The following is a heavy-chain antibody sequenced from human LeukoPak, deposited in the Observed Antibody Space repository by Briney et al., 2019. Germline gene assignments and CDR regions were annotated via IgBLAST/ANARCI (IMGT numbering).Heavy chain of an antibody. J-gene: IGHJ6*03. Sequence: PSETLSLTCTVSGGSISSYYWSWIRQPPGKGLEWIGYIYYSESTNYNPSLKSRVTISVDTSKNQFSLKLSSVTAADTAVYYCARDSSSWSYYYYYMDVWGKGTTVTVSS. CDR3: ARDSSSWSYYYYYMDV. CDR2: IYYSEST. CDR1: GGSISSYY. V-gene: IGHV4-59*01. D-gene: IGHD6-13*01.